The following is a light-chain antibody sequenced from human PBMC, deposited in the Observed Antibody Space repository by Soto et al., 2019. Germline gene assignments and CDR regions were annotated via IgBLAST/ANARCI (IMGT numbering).Light chain of an antibody. CDR2: KAS. J-gene: IGKJ3*01. V-gene: IGKV1-5*03. CDR1: QSISSW. CDR3: QQYNSFLFT. Sequence: DIQMTQSPSTLSAPVGDRVTITCRASQSISSWLAWYQQKPGKAPKLLIYKASSLESGVPSRFSGSGSGTEFTLTISSLQPDDFATYYCQQYNSFLFTFGPGTKVDIK.